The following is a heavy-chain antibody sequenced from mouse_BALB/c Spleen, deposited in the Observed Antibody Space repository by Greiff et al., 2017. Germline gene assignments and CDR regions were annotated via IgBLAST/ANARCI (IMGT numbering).Heavy chain of an antibody. D-gene: IGHD4-1*01. CDR3: AKLTGTGAWFAY. CDR2: ISSGSSTI. CDR1: GFTFSSFG. V-gene: IGHV5-17*02. J-gene: IGHJ3*01. Sequence: DVHLVESGGGLVQPGGSRKLSCAASGFTFSSFGMHWVRQAPEKGLEWVAYISSGSSTIYYADTVKGRFTISRDNPKNTLFLQMTSLRSEDTAMYYCAKLTGTGAWFAYWGQGTLVTVSA.